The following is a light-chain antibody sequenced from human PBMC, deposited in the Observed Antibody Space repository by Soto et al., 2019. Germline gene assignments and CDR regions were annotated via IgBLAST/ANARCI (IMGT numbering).Light chain of an antibody. CDR1: QSISSTF. V-gene: IGKV3-20*01. CDR3: QQYESSWT. CDR2: GAS. J-gene: IGKJ1*01. Sequence: EIVLTQSPGTLSLSPGERATLSCRASQSISSTFLAWYQHKPGQAPRVLIYGASRRATGIPDRFSGSGSGTDFTLNINRLEPEDFAVYYCQQYESSWTFGQGTKVE.